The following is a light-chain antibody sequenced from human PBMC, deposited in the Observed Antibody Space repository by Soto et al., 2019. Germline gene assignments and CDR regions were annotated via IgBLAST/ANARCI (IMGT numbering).Light chain of an antibody. J-gene: IGKJ4*01. CDR2: GGS. Sequence: EVMMSKSPAAVSVSQRERATLSCWASQSVSSNLAWYQQKPGQAPRLLIYGGSTWATGVPARFSGSGSGTEFTLTISSLQSEDFAVYYCQQYNGWPSLTFGGVTNVDIK. CDR3: QQYNGWPSLT. V-gene: IGKV3-15*01. CDR1: QSVSSN.